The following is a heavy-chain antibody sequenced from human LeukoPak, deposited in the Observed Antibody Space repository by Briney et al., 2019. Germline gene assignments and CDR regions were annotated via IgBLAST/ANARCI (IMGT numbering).Heavy chain of an antibody. CDR2: INHSGST. CDR1: GGSISSYY. J-gene: IGHJ4*02. CDR3: ARSRQYYYDSSGYGY. V-gene: IGHV4-34*01. D-gene: IGHD3-22*01. Sequence: SETLSLTCTVSGGSISSYYWSWIRQPPGKGLEWIGEINHSGSTNYNPSLKSRVTISVDTSKNQFSLKLSSVTAADTAVYYCARSRQYYYDSSGYGYWGQGTLVTVSS.